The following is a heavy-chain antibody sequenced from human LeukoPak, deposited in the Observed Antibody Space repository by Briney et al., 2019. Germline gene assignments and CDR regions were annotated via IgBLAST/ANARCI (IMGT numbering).Heavy chain of an antibody. V-gene: IGHV4-39*01. CDR1: GGSISSSSYY. CDR3: ARVPNSYYYYMDV. J-gene: IGHJ6*03. CDR2: ISYSGST. Sequence: SETLSLTCTVSGGSISSSSYYWGWIRQPPGKGLEWIGSISYSGSTYYNPSLKSRVTISVDTSKNQFSLKLSSVTAADTAVYYCARVPNSYYYYMDVWGKGTTVTISS.